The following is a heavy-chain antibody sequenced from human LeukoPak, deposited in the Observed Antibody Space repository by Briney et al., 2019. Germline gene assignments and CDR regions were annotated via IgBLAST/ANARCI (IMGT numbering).Heavy chain of an antibody. D-gene: IGHD4-23*01. CDR1: GFTFSSYG. J-gene: IGHJ4*02. V-gene: IGHV3-23*01. Sequence: GGSLRLSCAASGFTFSSYGMSWVRQAPGKGLEWVSAISGSGVSTYYADSVKGRFTISRDNSKNTLYLQMNSLRAEDTAVYYCAKDNSPGGNSGRNYWGQGTLVTVSS. CDR2: ISGSGVST. CDR3: AKDNSPGGNSGRNY.